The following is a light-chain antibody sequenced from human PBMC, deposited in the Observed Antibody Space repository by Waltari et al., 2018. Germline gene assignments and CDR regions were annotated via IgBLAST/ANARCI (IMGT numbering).Light chain of an antibody. Sequence: SYEVTQPPSVSVSPGQTASITCSGDKLGNKYVCWYQQKPGQSPVLVIYEDSKRPSGIPARFSGSNSGNTATLTISGTQAMDEADYYCQAWDSSIVFGGGTKLTVL. V-gene: IGLV3-1*01. CDR2: EDS. CDR1: KLGNKY. J-gene: IGLJ3*02. CDR3: QAWDSSIV.